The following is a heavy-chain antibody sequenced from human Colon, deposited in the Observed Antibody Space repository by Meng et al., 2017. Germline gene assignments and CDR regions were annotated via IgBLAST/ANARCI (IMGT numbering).Heavy chain of an antibody. CDR3: ARVNGDFDEAWFNP. CDR1: GGSVSSGSHY. CDR2: IYYTGNT. V-gene: IGHV4-61*01. Sequence: SETLSLTCTVSGGSVSSGSHYWSWIRHPPGIGLEWIGYIYYTGNTNYNPSLTSRVTMSVDTSKNQISLHLTSVTAADTAIYYCARVNGDFDEAWFNPWGQGTLVTVSS. D-gene: IGHD4-17*01. J-gene: IGHJ5*02.